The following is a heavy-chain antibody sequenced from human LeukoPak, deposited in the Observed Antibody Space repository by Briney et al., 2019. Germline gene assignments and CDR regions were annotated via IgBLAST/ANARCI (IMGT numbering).Heavy chain of an antibody. CDR3: ATSLGRGDYYFDY. Sequence: GASVKVSCKASGYTFAGYYIHWVRQAPGQGLEWMGWIKPNSGGTNYAQKFQGRVTMTRDTSIKTAYMELSRLRSDDTAVYYCATSLGRGDYYFDYWGQGTLVTVSS. J-gene: IGHJ4*02. CDR2: IKPNSGGT. V-gene: IGHV1-2*02. CDR1: GYTFAGYY. D-gene: IGHD2-21*02.